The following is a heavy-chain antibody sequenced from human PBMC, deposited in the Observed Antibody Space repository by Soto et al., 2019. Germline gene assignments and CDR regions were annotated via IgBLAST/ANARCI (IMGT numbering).Heavy chain of an antibody. J-gene: IGHJ4*03. D-gene: IGHD3-22*01. CDR3: AKLRFYYVSSGYFEH. V-gene: IGHV3-30*18. CDR2: ITYDGSNK. CDR1: GFTFSSYG. Sequence: QVQLVESGGGVVQPGGSLRLSCAASGFTFSSYGMHWVRQAPGKGLEWVAVITYDGSNKYYADSVKGRFTISKDNSQNTLELPMNRLRGEGTAGYYLAKLRFYYVSSGYFEHRGQGTLVTLPS.